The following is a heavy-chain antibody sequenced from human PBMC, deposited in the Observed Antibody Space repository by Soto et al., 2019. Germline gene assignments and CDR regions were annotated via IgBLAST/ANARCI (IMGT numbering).Heavy chain of an antibody. CDR1: GYTFTSYY. Sequence: ASVKVSCKASGYTFTSYYMHWVRQAPGQGLEWMGIINPSGGSTSYAQKFQGRVTMTRDTSTSTVYMELSSLRSEDTAVYYCARGGIWSSSSIVYYYYGMDVWGQGTTATVSS. D-gene: IGHD6-6*01. CDR2: INPSGGST. CDR3: ARGGIWSSSSIVYYYYGMDV. J-gene: IGHJ6*02. V-gene: IGHV1-46*01.